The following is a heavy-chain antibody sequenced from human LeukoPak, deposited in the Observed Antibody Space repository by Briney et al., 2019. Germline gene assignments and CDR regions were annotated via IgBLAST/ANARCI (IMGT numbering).Heavy chain of an antibody. J-gene: IGHJ4*02. CDR1: GRTFSSYA. D-gene: IGHD6-19*01. Sequence: ASVKVSCKASGRTFSSYAISWVRQAPGQGLEWMGGIIPIFGTANYAQKFQGRVTITADKSTSTAYMELSSLRSEDTAVYYCASAVAGSVMDYWGQGTLVTVSS. CDR3: ASAVAGSVMDY. V-gene: IGHV1-69*06. CDR2: IIPIFGTA.